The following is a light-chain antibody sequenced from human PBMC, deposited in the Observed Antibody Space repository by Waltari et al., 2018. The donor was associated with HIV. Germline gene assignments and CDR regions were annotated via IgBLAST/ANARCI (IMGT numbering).Light chain of an antibody. V-gene: IGKV3-11*01. CDR2: DAS. CDR3: QQRTNWL. J-gene: IGKJ4*01. CDR1: QSIAAY. Sequence: EIVLTQSPATLSLSPGERATLSCRASQSIAAYLASYQQKPGQAPRLLISDASNRATGVPARFRGSGSGTDFTLTISSLEPEDFAVYYCQQRTNWLFGGGTKVEIK.